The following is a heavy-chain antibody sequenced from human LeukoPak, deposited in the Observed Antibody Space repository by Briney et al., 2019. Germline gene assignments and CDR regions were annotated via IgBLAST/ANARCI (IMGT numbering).Heavy chain of an antibody. D-gene: IGHD4-11*01. J-gene: IGHJ4*02. V-gene: IGHV3-30*02. CDR2: IRYDGSNK. CDR1: GFTFSSYG. Sequence: PGGSLRLSCAASGFTFSSYGMHWVRQAPRKGLEWVAFIRYDGSNKYYADSVKGRFTISRDNSKNTLYLQMNSLRAEDTAVYYCAKGDYSNANALTFDYWGQGTLVTVSS. CDR3: AKGDYSNANALTFDY.